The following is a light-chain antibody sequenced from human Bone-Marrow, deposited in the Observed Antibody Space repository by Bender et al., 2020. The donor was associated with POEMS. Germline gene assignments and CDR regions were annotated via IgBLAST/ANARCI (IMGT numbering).Light chain of an antibody. CDR3: QSYDSSLSGSI. Sequence: SVLTQPPSVSGAPGQRVTISCTGSSSNIGAGYDVHWYQQFPGTAPKVRIHANDYRPSGVPDRFSGSKSGTSASLVITGLQADDEADCYCQSYDSSLSGSIFGGGTKLTVL. J-gene: IGLJ2*01. V-gene: IGLV1-40*01. CDR2: AND. CDR1: SSNIGAGYD.